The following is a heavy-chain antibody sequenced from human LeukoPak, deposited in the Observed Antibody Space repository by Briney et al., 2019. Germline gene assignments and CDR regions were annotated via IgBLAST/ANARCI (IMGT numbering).Heavy chain of an antibody. Sequence: SETLSLTCTVSGGSLSRGGDYWTWIRQHPGKGLEWIGNTYYGGSTYYNPSLKSRGTISVDTSKNQFSLKLSSVTAADTAVYYCARDLHGDYAGWYFDLWGRGTLVTVSS. CDR1: GGSLSRGGDY. V-gene: IGHV4-31*03. CDR2: TYYGGST. CDR3: ARDLHGDYAGWYFDL. J-gene: IGHJ2*01. D-gene: IGHD4-17*01.